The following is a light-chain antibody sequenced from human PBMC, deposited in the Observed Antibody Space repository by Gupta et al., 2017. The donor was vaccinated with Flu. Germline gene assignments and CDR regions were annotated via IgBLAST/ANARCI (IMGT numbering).Light chain of an antibody. V-gene: IGKV3-20*01. Sequence: GTLSLSPGERGTRSCSARHSVSNNYLAWYQQKRGQPPRLLIYGASNRATGIPDRFSGSGSGTDFTLTISRLEPEDFVVYSCQQCCSYPSTFGQGIRLEMK. CDR1: HSVSNNY. CDR2: GAS. CDR3: QQCCSYPST. J-gene: IGKJ2*01.